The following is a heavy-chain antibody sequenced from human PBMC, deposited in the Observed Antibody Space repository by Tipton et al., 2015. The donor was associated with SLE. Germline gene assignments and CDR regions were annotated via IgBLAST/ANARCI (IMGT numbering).Heavy chain of an antibody. J-gene: IGHJ3*02. CDR2: IYYTGSA. V-gene: IGHV4-59*01. CDR1: GGSIINNY. CDR3: ARVAGWIEDAFDI. D-gene: IGHD2-2*03. Sequence: LRLSCNVSGGSIINNYWAWIRQPPGKGLEWIGYIYYTGSASYSPSLNSRVSMSVDTSRNQFSLKLSSVTAADTAVYYCARVAGWIEDAFDIWGQGTMVTVSS.